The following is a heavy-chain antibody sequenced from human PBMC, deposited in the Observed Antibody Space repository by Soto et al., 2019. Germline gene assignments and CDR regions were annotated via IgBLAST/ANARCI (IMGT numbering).Heavy chain of an antibody. CDR2: IKSKTDGGTT. CDR1: GFTFSNAW. Sequence: GGSLRLSCAASGFTFSNAWMSWVRQAPGKGLEWVGRIKSKTDGGTTDYAAPVKGRFTIYRDDSKNTLYLQMNSLRAEDTAVYYCARDTPRGSSRFYDILTGSRNPGAFDIWGQGTMVTVSS. CDR3: ARDTPRGSSRFYDILTGSRNPGAFDI. D-gene: IGHD3-9*01. J-gene: IGHJ3*02. V-gene: IGHV3-15*01.